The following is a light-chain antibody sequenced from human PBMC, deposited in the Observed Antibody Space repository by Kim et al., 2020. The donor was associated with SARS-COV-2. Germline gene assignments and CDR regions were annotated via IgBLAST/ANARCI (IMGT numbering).Light chain of an antibody. CDR1: QSVSRN. CDR2: GAS. J-gene: IGKJ1*01. V-gene: IGKV3-15*01. CDR3: QHYNNWPPWT. Sequence: SPGERATLSCRASQSVSRNLAWYQQNPGQPPRLVMYGASTRPTGIPVRFSGSGSGTDFTLIISSLQSEDFAVYYCQHYNNWPPWTFGQGTKVDIK.